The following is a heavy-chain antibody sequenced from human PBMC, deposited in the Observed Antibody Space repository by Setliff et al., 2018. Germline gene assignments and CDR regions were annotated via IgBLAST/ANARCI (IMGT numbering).Heavy chain of an antibody. V-gene: IGHV3-30*03. CDR3: ARDGVFYAMDF. Sequence: GGSLRLSCAASGFTFSGYGLHWVRQAPGKGLEWVAVISYDGTNKNYADAVRGRFTISRDNAKNSLYLQMNSLRAEDSAVYYCARDGVFYAMDFWGQGTTVTVSS. D-gene: IGHD3-10*01. J-gene: IGHJ6*02. CDR1: GFTFSGYG. CDR2: ISYDGTNK.